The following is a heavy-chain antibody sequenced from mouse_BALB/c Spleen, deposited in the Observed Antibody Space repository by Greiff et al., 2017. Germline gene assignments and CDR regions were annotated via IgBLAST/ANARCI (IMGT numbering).Heavy chain of an antibody. V-gene: IGHV1-69*02. CDR2: IDPSDSYT. CDR1: GYTFTSYW. J-gene: IGHJ3*01. CDR3: ARSYDEGFAD. D-gene: IGHD2-3*01. Sequence: QVQLQQPGAELVKPGASVKLSCKASGYTFTSYWMHWVKQRPGQGLEWIGEIDPSDSYTNYNQKFKGKATLTVDKSSSTAYMQLSSLTSEDSAVYYCARSYDEGFADWGQGTLVTVSA.